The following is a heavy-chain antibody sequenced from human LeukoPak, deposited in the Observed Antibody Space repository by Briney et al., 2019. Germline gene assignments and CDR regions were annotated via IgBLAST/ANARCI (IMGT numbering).Heavy chain of an antibody. CDR1: GFTFSSYA. D-gene: IGHD2-2*01. CDR3: AKSVVVVVPAALDAFDI. CDR2: ISGSGGDT. V-gene: IGHV3-23*01. Sequence: GGSLRLSCAASGFTFSSYAMSWVRQAPGKGQEWVSAISGSGGDTYYADSVKGRFTISRDNSKNTLYLQMNSLRAEDTAVYYCAKSVVVVVPAALDAFDIWGQGTMVTVSS. J-gene: IGHJ3*02.